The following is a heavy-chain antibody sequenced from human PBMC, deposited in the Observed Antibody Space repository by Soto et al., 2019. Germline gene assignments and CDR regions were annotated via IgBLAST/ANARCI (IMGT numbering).Heavy chain of an antibody. J-gene: IGHJ4*02. CDR3: VKDWGHAFWNGYFNF. D-gene: IGHD3-3*01. Sequence: AGGSLSLSCAASGFTFSSYAMSWVRQAPGKGLKWVSAISGRGGSTYYADSVKGRFTISRDNSKNTMYLQMNSLKTEDTALYYCVKDWGHAFWNGYFNFWGQGTPVTVSS. CDR2: ISGRGGST. V-gene: IGHV3-23*01. CDR1: GFTFSSYA.